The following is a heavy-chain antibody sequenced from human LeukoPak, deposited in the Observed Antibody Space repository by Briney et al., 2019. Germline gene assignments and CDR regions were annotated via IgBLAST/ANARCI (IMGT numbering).Heavy chain of an antibody. Sequence: SETLSLTCAVYGGSFSGYYWSWIRQPPGKGLEWIGEINHSGSTNYNPSLKSRVTISVDTSKNQFSLKLSSVTAADTAVYYCARDYIAAVGNAFDIWGQGTMVTVSS. D-gene: IGHD6-6*01. CDR3: ARDYIAAVGNAFDI. V-gene: IGHV4-34*01. CDR2: INHSGST. J-gene: IGHJ3*02. CDR1: GGSFSGYY.